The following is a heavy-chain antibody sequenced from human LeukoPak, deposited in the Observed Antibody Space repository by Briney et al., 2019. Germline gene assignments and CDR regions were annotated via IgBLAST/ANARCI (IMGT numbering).Heavy chain of an antibody. J-gene: IGHJ3*02. Sequence: GESLKISCKGSGYTFTTYWIGWVRQMPGKGLEWMGIIYPGDSDIRYSPSFRGQVTISADKSSSTAYLQWSSLKASDTAIYYCARKMTRDGFDTWGQGTMVAVSS. D-gene: IGHD5-24*01. V-gene: IGHV5-51*01. CDR1: GYTFTTYW. CDR2: IYPGDSDI. CDR3: ARKMTRDGFDT.